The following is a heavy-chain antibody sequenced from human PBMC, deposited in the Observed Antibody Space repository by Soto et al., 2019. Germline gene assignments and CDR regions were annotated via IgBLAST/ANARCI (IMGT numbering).Heavy chain of an antibody. Sequence: GGSLRLSCAASGFTFSSYGMHWVRQAPGKGLEWVAVIWYDGSNKYYADSVKGRFTISRDNSKNTLYLQMNSLRAEDTAVYYCAREGPGDDFWSGSKYNWFDPWGQGTLVTVSS. J-gene: IGHJ5*02. D-gene: IGHD3-3*01. V-gene: IGHV3-33*01. CDR1: GFTFSSYG. CDR2: IWYDGSNK. CDR3: AREGPGDDFWSGSKYNWFDP.